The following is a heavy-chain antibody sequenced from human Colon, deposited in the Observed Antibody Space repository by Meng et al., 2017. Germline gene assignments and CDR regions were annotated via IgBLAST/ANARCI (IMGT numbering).Heavy chain of an antibody. D-gene: IGHD4-23*01. Sequence: QLQLRESGPGLVKPSETLSLTCTVSGGPISRTGTCGGWIRQPPGQGLEWIGSQCHADDTYYNPSLMGRVTISVDTSKNQVSLKLTSVTAADTSIYYCARHTFSGNPGGIDSWGQGILVTVSS. CDR1: GGPISRTGTC. CDR2: QCHADDT. V-gene: IGHV4-39*01. CDR3: ARHTFSGNPGGIDS. J-gene: IGHJ4*02.